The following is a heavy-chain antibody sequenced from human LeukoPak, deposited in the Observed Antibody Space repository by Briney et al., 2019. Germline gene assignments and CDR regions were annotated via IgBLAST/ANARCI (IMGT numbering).Heavy chain of an antibody. CDR1: GFTFSGFA. CDR3: ARDGFGTGSN. Sequence: GGSLRLSCAASGFTFSGFAMSWVRQAPGKGLEWVSAVSNSGGSTYYADSVKGRFTISRDNSKNTLYLQMNTLRADDTAVYYCARDGFGTGSNWGQGTLVTVSS. J-gene: IGHJ4*02. CDR2: VSNSGGST. V-gene: IGHV3-23*01. D-gene: IGHD3-16*01.